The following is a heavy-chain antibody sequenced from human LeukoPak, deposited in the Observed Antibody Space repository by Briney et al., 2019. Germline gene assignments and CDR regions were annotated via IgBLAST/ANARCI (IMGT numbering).Heavy chain of an antibody. D-gene: IGHD3-3*01. V-gene: IGHV4-34*01. CDR2: INHSGST. J-gene: IGHJ4*02. Sequence: SETLSLTCAVYGGSFSGYYWSWIRQPPGKGLEWIGEINHSGSTNYNPSLKSRVTISVDTSKNQFSLKLSSVTAADTAVYYCARGYDFWSPDYWGQGTLVTVSS. CDR1: GGSFSGYY. CDR3: ARGYDFWSPDY.